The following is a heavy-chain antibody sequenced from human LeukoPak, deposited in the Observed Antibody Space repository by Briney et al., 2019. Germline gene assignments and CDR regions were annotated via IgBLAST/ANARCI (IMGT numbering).Heavy chain of an antibody. D-gene: IGHD4-17*01. CDR2: IITYNGNT. Sequence: ASVKVSCETSGYTFTGYGLSWVRQAPGQGLEWMGCIITYNGNTYYSQKLQGRVTMTTDTSTSTAYMELRSLRSDDTAVYYCAKTTVTSEEYFYYYMDVWGKGTTVTVSS. CDR1: GYTFTGYG. V-gene: IGHV1-18*01. CDR3: AKTTVTSEEYFYYYMDV. J-gene: IGHJ6*03.